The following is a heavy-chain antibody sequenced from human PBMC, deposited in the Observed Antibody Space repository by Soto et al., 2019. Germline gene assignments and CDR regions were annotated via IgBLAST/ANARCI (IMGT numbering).Heavy chain of an antibody. CDR1: GFTFGDYW. J-gene: IGHJ5*02. Sequence: EVQLVESGGGLVQPGGSLRLSCATSGFTFGDYWMSWVRQAPGKRLEWVANTKQDESEKYYVGSVKGRFTISRDNAKNSLYLQMTSLRAEDTAVYFCVREGDSSLFSWGQGTLVTVSS. D-gene: IGHD6-13*01. CDR3: VREGDSSLFS. V-gene: IGHV3-7*01. CDR2: TKQDESEK.